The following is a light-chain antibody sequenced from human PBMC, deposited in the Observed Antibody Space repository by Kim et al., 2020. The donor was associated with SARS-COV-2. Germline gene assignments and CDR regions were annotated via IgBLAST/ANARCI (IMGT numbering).Light chain of an antibody. V-gene: IGLV3-25*03. CDR2: EDT. Sequence: PGQAAKITWSGDALRKKFAYWFQQKRGPAPVLVIYEDTHRPSGIPERFSGSTSGTTVTLTISGVQAEDEADYYCQSADSSDTFWVFGGGTKLTVL. J-gene: IGLJ3*02. CDR3: QSADSSDTFWV. CDR1: ALRKKF.